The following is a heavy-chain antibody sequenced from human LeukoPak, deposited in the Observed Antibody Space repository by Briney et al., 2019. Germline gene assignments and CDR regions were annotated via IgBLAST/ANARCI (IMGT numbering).Heavy chain of an antibody. J-gene: IGHJ5*02. CDR2: IYTSGST. V-gene: IGHV4-4*08. CDR1: GGSISSYY. Sequence: SETLSLTCTVSGGSISSYYWSWIRQPPGKGLEWIGYIYTSGSTNYNPSLKSRVTMSVDTSKNQFSLKLSSVTAADTAVYYCARSVVPAANNWFDPWGQGTLVTVSS. CDR3: ARSVVPAANNWFDP. D-gene: IGHD2-2*01.